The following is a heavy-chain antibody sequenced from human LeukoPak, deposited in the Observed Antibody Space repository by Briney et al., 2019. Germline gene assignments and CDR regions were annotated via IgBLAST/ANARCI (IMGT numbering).Heavy chain of an antibody. J-gene: IGHJ5*02. D-gene: IGHD7-27*01. CDR3: ARGPDPKWELGRIRFDP. Sequence: ASVKVSCKASGYTFTGYYMHWVRQAPGQGLEWMGWISAYNGNTNYAQKLQGRVTMTTDTSTSTAYMELRSLRSDDTAVYYCARGPDPKWELGRIRFDPWGQGTLVTVSS. CDR2: ISAYNGNT. V-gene: IGHV1-18*04. CDR1: GYTFTGYY.